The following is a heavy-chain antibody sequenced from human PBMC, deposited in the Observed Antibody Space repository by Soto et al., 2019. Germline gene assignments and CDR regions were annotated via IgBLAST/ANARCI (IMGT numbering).Heavy chain of an antibody. Sequence: GGSLRLSCAASGFTFSSYAMSWVRQAPGKGLEWVSAISGSGGSTYYADSVKGRFTISRDNSKNTLYLQMNSLRAEDTAVYYCAKDGRVRGVRVYYGMDVWGQGTTVTVSS. D-gene: IGHD3-10*01. CDR1: GFTFSSYA. J-gene: IGHJ6*02. CDR2: ISGSGGST. CDR3: AKDGRVRGVRVYYGMDV. V-gene: IGHV3-23*01.